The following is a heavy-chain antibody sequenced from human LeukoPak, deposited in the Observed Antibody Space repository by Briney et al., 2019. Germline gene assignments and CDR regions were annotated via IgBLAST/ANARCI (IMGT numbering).Heavy chain of an antibody. Sequence: ASVKVSCRASGYTFTSYDINWVRQATGQGLEWMGWMNPNSGNTGYAQKFQGRVTMTRNTSISTAYMELSSLRSEDTAVYYCARSTVTTFSYYYYGIDVWGQGTTVTASS. CDR2: MNPNSGNT. D-gene: IGHD4-17*01. CDR1: GYTFTSYD. J-gene: IGHJ6*02. CDR3: ARSTVTTFSYYYYGIDV. V-gene: IGHV1-8*01.